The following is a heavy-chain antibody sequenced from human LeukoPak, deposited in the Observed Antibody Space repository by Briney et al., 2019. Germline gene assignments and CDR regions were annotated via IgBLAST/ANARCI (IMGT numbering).Heavy chain of an antibody. V-gene: IGHV4-34*01. D-gene: IGHD3-22*01. CDR1: GGSFSGYY. J-gene: IGHJ3*02. Sequence: KTSETLSLTCAVYGGSFSGYYWSWIRQPPGKGLEWIGEINHSGSTNYNPSLKSRVTISVDTSKNQFSLKLSSVTAADTAVYYCARAAMNYYDSSGYSKAAFDIWGQGTMVTVSS. CDR3: ARAAMNYYDSSGYSKAAFDI. CDR2: INHSGST.